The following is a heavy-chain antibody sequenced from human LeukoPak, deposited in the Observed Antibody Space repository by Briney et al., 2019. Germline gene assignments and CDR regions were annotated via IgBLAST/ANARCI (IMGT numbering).Heavy chain of an antibody. CDR2: IYWDDDK. V-gene: IGHV2-5*02. Sequence: SGPTLVKPTQTLTLTCTFSGFSLTTSGVGVGWLRQPPGKALEWLASIYWDDDKRYSPFLQARLTITKDTSKNQVVLTMTNMDPVDTATYYCTHSPYYYYAIDVWGQGTTVTVSS. J-gene: IGHJ6*02. CDR1: GFSLTTSGVG. CDR3: THSPYYYYAIDV.